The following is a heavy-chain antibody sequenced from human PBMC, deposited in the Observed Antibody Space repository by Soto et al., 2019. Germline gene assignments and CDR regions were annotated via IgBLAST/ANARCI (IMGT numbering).Heavy chain of an antibody. J-gene: IGHJ6*02. Sequence: QVQLQQWGAGLLKPSETLSLTCAVYGGPFSGYYWSWIRQSPGRGLEWIGELNHSGSTNFAPSLKSRVTMSVDTSQKHSSLRLSSVTAADTAVYYCARRPYYGSRNYYGRHSGLAVWGQGTTVTVSS. CDR2: LNHSGST. CDR3: ARRPYYGSRNYYGRHSGLAV. V-gene: IGHV4-34*01. D-gene: IGHD3-10*01. CDR1: GGPFSGYY.